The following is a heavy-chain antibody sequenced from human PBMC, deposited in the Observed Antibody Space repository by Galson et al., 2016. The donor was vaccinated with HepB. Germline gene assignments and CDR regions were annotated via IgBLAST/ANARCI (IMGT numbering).Heavy chain of an antibody. Sequence: SLRLSCAMSGLTFSKYAMQWVRQAPGKGLEWVAVISDYGTNINYADSVKGRFTISRDNSDETLFLQMHSLKTEDTATYYCAKDFGRFCDSGSCFPLDCWGPGTLVSVAS. CDR2: ISDYGTNI. V-gene: IGHV3-30-3*02. D-gene: IGHD2-15*01. J-gene: IGHJ4*02. CDR1: GLTFSKYA. CDR3: AKDFGRFCDSGSCFPLDC.